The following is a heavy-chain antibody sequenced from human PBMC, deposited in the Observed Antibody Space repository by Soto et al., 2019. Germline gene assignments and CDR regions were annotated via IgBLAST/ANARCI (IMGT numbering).Heavy chain of an antibody. D-gene: IGHD5-12*01. CDR1: GGSFSGYY. J-gene: IGHJ5*02. CDR2: INHSGST. Sequence: QVQLQQWGAGLLKPSETLSLTCAVYGGSFSGYYWSWIRQPPGKGLEWIGEINHSGSTNYNPSLKSRVTISVDTSKNQFSLKLSSVTAADTAVYYCARGVRYSGYDSWFDPWGQGTLVAVSS. V-gene: IGHV4-34*01. CDR3: ARGVRYSGYDSWFDP.